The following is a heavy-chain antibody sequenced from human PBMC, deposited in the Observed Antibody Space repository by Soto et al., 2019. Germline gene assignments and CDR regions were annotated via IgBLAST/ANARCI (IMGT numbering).Heavy chain of an antibody. J-gene: IGHJ2*01. Sequence: PGGSLRLSCAASGFTFSSYGMHWVRQAPGKGLEWVAVISYDGSNKYYADSVKGRFTISRDNSKNTLYLQMNSLRAEDTAVYYCAKDHVGATSWYFDLWGRGTLVTVSS. D-gene: IGHD1-26*01. CDR3: AKDHVGATSWYFDL. CDR2: ISYDGSNK. CDR1: GFTFSSYG. V-gene: IGHV3-30*18.